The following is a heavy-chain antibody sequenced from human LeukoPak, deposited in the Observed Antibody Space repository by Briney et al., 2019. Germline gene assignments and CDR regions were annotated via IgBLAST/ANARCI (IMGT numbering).Heavy chain of an antibody. CDR1: GGSISSYY. Sequence: PSETLSLTCTVSGGSISSYYWSWIRQPPGKGLEWIGYIYYSGSTNYNPSLKSRVTISVDTSKNQFSLKLSSVTAADTAVYYCARQGRDSDYFDYWGQGTLVTVSS. CDR2: IYYSGST. V-gene: IGHV4-59*08. D-gene: IGHD4-11*01. J-gene: IGHJ4*02. CDR3: ARQGRDSDYFDY.